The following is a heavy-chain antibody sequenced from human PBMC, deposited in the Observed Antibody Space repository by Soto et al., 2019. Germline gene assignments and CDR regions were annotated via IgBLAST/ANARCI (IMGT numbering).Heavy chain of an antibody. CDR1: GFTFSSYA. CDR2: ISGSGGST. CDR3: ANNPGRYYYGMDV. J-gene: IGHJ6*02. V-gene: IGHV3-23*01. Sequence: GGSLRLSCAASGFTFSSYAMSWVRQAPGKGLEWVSAISGSGGSTYYADSVKGRFTISRDNSKNTLYLQMNSLRAEDTAVYYCANNPGRYYYGMDVWGQGTTVTVSS.